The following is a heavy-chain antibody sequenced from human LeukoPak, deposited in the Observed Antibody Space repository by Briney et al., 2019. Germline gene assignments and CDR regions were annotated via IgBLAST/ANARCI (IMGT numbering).Heavy chain of an antibody. D-gene: IGHD1-26*01. CDR1: GFTFSSYA. Sequence: GGSLRLSCAASGFTFSSYAMHWVRQAPGKGLEWVAVISYDGSNKYYADSVKGRFTISRDNSKNTLYLQMNSLRAEDTAVYYCARDGPGYSGSHHRYFDYWGQGTLVTVSS. CDR3: ARDGPGYSGSHHRYFDY. J-gene: IGHJ4*02. CDR2: ISYDGSNK. V-gene: IGHV3-30-3*01.